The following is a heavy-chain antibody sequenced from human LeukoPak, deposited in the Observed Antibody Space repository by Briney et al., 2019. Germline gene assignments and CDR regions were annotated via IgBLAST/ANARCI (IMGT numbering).Heavy chain of an antibody. D-gene: IGHD5-12*01. V-gene: IGHV3-23*01. CDR3: AKAHGGYSWVY. J-gene: IGHJ4*02. CDR2: ISGSGGST. Sequence: GGSLRLSCAASGFTFSSYAMSWVRQAPGKGLEWVSGISGSGGSTYYADSVKGRFTISRGNSKNTLYLQMNSLRAEDTAVYYCAKAHGGYSWVYWGQGTLVTVSS. CDR1: GFTFSSYA.